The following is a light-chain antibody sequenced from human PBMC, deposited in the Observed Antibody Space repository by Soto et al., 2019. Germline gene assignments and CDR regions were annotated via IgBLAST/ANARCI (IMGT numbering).Light chain of an antibody. CDR1: QSISTY. V-gene: IGKV1-39*01. J-gene: IGKJ2*01. CDR2: AAS. CDR3: QQSYNTPPT. Sequence: DIQMTQSPSSLSASLGDRVTITCRASQSISTYLNWYQQKPGKAPKLLIYAASSLQSGVPSRFSGSGSGTDFTLTISSLQPEDFATYYCQQSYNTPPTFGQGTKVDI.